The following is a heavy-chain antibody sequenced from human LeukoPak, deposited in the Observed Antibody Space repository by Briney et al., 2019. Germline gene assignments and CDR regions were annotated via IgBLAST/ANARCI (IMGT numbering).Heavy chain of an antibody. V-gene: IGHV4-59*08. J-gene: IGHJ4*02. D-gene: IGHD2-2*01. Sequence: SETLSLTCTVSGGSISTYYWTWIRQPPGKGLEWIGYIYDSGNTIYNPSLTSRVTMSLDTSKNQFSLKLDSVTAADTAVYYCARRHGRYYFDYWGQGTLVTVSS. CDR3: ARRHGRYYFDY. CDR1: GGSISTYY. CDR2: IYDSGNT.